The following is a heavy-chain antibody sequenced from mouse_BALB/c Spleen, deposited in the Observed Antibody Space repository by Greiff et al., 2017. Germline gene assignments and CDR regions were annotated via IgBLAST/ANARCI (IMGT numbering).Heavy chain of an antibody. D-gene: IGHD2-1*01. CDR3: AHGNYVAWFAY. Sequence: DVKLVESGPGLVKPSQSLSLTCTVTGYSITSDYAWNWIRQFPGNKLEWMGYISYSGSTSYNPSLKSRISITRDTSKNQFFLQLNSVTTEDTATYYCAHGNYVAWFAYWGQGTLVTVSA. CDR2: ISYSGST. V-gene: IGHV3-2*02. J-gene: IGHJ3*01. CDR1: GYSITSDYA.